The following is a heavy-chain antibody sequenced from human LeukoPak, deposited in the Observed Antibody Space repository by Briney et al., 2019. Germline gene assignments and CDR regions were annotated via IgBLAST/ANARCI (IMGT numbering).Heavy chain of an antibody. V-gene: IGHV1-46*01. Sequence: ASVKVSCKAFGYTFTSNYMHWVRQAPGQGPEWMGVISPSGGSTTYAQKFQGRVTLTRDMSTSTVYMELSSLRSEDTAVYYCARTAGEVHYWGQGTLVTVSS. D-gene: IGHD1-14*01. CDR1: GYTFTSNY. J-gene: IGHJ4*02. CDR3: ARTAGEVHY. CDR2: ISPSGGST.